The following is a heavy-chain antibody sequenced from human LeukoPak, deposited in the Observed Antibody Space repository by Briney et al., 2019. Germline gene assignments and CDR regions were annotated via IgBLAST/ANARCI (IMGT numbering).Heavy chain of an antibody. CDR3: ARGSDSSGYLPSDY. Sequence: PSQTLSLTCTVSGGSISSGDYYWSWIRQPPGKGLEWIGYIYYSGSTYYNPSLKSRVTISVDTPKNQFSLKLSSVTAADTAVYYCARGSDSSGYLPSDYWGQGTLVTVSS. J-gene: IGHJ4*02. CDR2: IYYSGST. V-gene: IGHV4-30-4*01. CDR1: GGSISSGDYY. D-gene: IGHD3-22*01.